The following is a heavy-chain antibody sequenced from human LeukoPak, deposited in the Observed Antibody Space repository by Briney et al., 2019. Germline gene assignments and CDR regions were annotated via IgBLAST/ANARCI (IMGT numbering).Heavy chain of an antibody. V-gene: IGHV3-11*04. CDR3: ARDRRPSSWLGVGP. D-gene: IGHD6-13*01. J-gene: IGHJ5*02. CDR2: ISNDGSTI. CDR1: GFTFSDHY. Sequence: PGGSLRLSCAASGFTFSDHYMSWIRQAPGKGLEWLSYISNDGSTIYYADSVKGRFTISRDNAKNSLHLQMNSLRAGDTAVYYCARDRRPSSWLGVGPWGQGTLVTVSS.